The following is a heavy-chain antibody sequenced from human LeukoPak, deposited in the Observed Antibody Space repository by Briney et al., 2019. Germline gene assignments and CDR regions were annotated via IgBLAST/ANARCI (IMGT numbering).Heavy chain of an antibody. CDR3: ASSGWYSTPNWFDP. D-gene: IGHD6-19*01. J-gene: IGHJ5*02. V-gene: IGHV3-7*01. Sequence: GGSLRLSCAASGFTFSRSWMHWVRQAPGKGLEWVASTKQDGSEKYYVDSVKGRFTISRDNAKNSLYLQMNSLRAEDTAMYYCASSGWYSTPNWFDPWGQGTLVTVSS. CDR1: GFTFSRSW. CDR2: TKQDGSEK.